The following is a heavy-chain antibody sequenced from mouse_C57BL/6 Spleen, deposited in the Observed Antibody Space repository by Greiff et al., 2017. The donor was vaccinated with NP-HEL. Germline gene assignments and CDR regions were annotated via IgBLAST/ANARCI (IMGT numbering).Heavy chain of an antibody. V-gene: IGHV1-59*01. D-gene: IGHD2-4*01. CDR2: IDPSDSYT. CDR1: GYTFTSYW. Sequence: QVQLKQPGAELVRPGTSVKLSCKASGYTFTSYWMHWVKQRPGQGLEWIGVIDPSDSYTNYNQKFKGKATLTVDTSSSTAYMQLSSLTSEDSAVYYCARSGGLRDYFDYWGQGTTLTVSS. CDR3: ARSGGLRDYFDY. J-gene: IGHJ2*01.